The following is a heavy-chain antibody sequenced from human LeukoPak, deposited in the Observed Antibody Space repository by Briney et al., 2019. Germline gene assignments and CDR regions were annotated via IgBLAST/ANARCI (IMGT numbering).Heavy chain of an antibody. J-gene: IGHJ4*02. CDR2: IWYDGSNK. D-gene: IGHD6-19*01. V-gene: IGHV3-33*01. CDR3: ASPGCGDYFDY. CDR1: GFTFSSYG. Sequence: GGSLRLSCAASGFTFSSYGMHWVRQAPGKGLEWVAIIWYDGSNKYYADSVKGRFTISRDNSKNTLYLQMNSLRAEDTAVYYCASPGCGDYFDYWGQGTLVTVSS.